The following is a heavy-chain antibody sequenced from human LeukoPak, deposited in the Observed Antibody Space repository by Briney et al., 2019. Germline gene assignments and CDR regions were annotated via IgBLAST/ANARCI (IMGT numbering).Heavy chain of an antibody. V-gene: IGHV4-61*02. CDR2: IYTSGST. J-gene: IGHJ6*03. CDR1: GGSISSGSYY. Sequence: PSETLSLTCTVSGGSISSGSYYWRWIRQPAGKGLEWIGRIYTSGSTNYNPSLKSRVTISVDTSKNQFSLKLSSVTAADTAVYYCARGVAAPWKTPYYYYMDVWGKGTTVTVSS. D-gene: IGHD6-13*01. CDR3: ARGVAAPWKTPYYYYMDV.